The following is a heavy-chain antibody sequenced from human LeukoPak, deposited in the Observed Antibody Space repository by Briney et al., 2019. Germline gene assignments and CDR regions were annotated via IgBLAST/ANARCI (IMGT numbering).Heavy chain of an antibody. J-gene: IGHJ4*02. D-gene: IGHD3/OR15-3a*01. CDR2: ISDSGGST. V-gene: IGHV3-23*01. Sequence: GSLRLSCAASGFGFSSYAMSWVRQAPGKGLEWVAGISDSGGSTKYADSVKGRFTISRDNPKNTLYLQMNSLRAEDTAVYFCAKRGVVIRVILVGFHKEAYYFESWGQGALVTVSS. CDR3: AKRGVVIRVILVGFHKEAYYFES. CDR1: GFGFSSYA.